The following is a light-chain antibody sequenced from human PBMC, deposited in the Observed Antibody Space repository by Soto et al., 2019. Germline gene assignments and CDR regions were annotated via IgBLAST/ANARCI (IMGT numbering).Light chain of an antibody. CDR3: TSYTTSSTPYV. CDR2: DVS. CDR1: SSDVGGSNY. V-gene: IGLV2-14*01. J-gene: IGLJ1*01. Sequence: QSALTQPRSVSGSPGQSVTISCTGTSSDVGGSNYVSWYQQHPGKAPKLMIYDVSYRPSGVSNRFSGSKSGDTASLTISGLQAEDEADYYCTSYTTSSTPYVFGTGTKVTVL.